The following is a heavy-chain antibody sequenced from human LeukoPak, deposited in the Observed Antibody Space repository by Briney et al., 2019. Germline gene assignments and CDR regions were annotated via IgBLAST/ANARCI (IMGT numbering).Heavy chain of an antibody. Sequence: SETLSLTCAVSGGSISSGGHSWNWIRQPQGKGLEWIGYIYNSGSAYSNPSLKSRVTISVDLSKNQFSLKINSVTAADTAVYYCATEAVVGSGGFDYWGQGTLVTVSS. CDR3: ATEAVVGSGGFDY. CDR2: IYNSGSA. D-gene: IGHD6-19*01. CDR1: GGSISSGGHS. J-gene: IGHJ4*02. V-gene: IGHV4-30-2*01.